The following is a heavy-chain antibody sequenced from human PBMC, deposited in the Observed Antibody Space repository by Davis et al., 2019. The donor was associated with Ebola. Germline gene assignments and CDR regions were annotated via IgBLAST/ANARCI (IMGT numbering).Heavy chain of an antibody. D-gene: IGHD3/OR15-3a*01. CDR2: IYPGDSDT. V-gene: IGHV5-51*01. CDR3: ARLLPYADLRRFYLDY. Sequence: GGSLRLSCKSSGYNFATYWIGWVRQMPGKGLEWMGIIYPGDSDTRYSPSFQGQVTISADKSISTAYLQWSSLKASDTAMYYCARLLPYADLRRFYLDYWGQGTLVTVSS. J-gene: IGHJ4*02. CDR1: GYNFATYW.